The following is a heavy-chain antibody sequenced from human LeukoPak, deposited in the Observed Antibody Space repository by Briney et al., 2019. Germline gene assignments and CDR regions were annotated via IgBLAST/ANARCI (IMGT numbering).Heavy chain of an antibody. Sequence: GRSLRLSCAASGFTFSSYGMHWVRQAPGKGLEWVAVIWYDGSNKYYADSVKGRFTISRDNSKNTLYLQMNSLRAEDTAVYYCAKAGNDYGDYGILSDYWGQGTLVTVSS. CDR2: IWYDGSNK. J-gene: IGHJ4*02. CDR1: GFTFSSYG. V-gene: IGHV3-33*06. CDR3: AKAGNDYGDYGILSDY. D-gene: IGHD4-17*01.